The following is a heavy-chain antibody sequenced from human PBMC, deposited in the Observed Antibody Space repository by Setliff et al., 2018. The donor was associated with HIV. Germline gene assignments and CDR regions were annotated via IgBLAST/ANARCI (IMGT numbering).Heavy chain of an antibody. CDR2: VYYSGST. Sequence: LSLPCTVSGGSINSRSYFWAWIRQPPGKGLEWVGSVYYSGSTYHNPSLKNRLAISVDTSKNLFSLRLNNVTAADTGVYYCASRIYYYDSNNFLREEGFDPWGQGTLVTVSS. D-gene: IGHD3-22*01. CDR1: GGSINSRSYF. CDR3: ASRIYYYDSNNFLREEGFDP. J-gene: IGHJ5*02. V-gene: IGHV4-39*01.